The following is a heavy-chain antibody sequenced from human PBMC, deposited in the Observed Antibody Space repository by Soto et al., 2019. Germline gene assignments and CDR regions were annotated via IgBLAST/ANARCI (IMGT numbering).Heavy chain of an antibody. Sequence: EVQLVESGGGWVQPGGSLRLSCAASGFTFSSYWMSWVRQAPVKGLEWVGNIKQDGSEKNYVDFMEGRFTISRDNAENSLYLQMNSLRAEDTAVYYCARIASAGRGWDVWGQGTTVVVSS. V-gene: IGHV3-7*01. CDR3: ARIASAGRGWDV. J-gene: IGHJ6*02. CDR2: IKQDGSEK. CDR1: GFTFSSYW. D-gene: IGHD6-13*01.